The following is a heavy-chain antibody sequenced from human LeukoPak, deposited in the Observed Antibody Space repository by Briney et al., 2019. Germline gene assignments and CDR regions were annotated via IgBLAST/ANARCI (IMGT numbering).Heavy chain of an antibody. CDR2: IYYSGST. Sequence: PSETLSLTCTVSGGSISSYYWSWIRQPPGKGLEWVGYIYYSGSTNYNPSLKRRVTISVDTSKNQFSLKLSSVPAADTAVYYCATNGIAAAGTGWFDPWGQGTLVTVSS. CDR3: ATNGIAAAGTGWFDP. V-gene: IGHV4-59*01. D-gene: IGHD6-13*01. J-gene: IGHJ5*02. CDR1: GGSISSYY.